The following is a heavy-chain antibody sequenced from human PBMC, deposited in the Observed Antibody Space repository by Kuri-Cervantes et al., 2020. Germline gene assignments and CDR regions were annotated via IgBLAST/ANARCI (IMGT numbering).Heavy chain of an antibody. Sequence: GGSLRLSCAASGFTFSSYAMHWVRQAPGKGLEWVAVISYDGSNKYYANSVKGRFTISRDNSKDTLYLQMNSLKTEDTAVYYCRYTIAAAGPVFDYWGQGTLVTVSS. CDR3: RYTIAAAGPVFDY. CDR1: GFTFSSYA. CDR2: ISYDGSNK. J-gene: IGHJ4*02. V-gene: IGHV3-30-3*01. D-gene: IGHD6-13*01.